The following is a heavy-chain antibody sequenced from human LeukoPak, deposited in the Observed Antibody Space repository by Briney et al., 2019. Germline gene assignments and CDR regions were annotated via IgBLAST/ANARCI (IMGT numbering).Heavy chain of an antibody. CDR1: GGSISSGDYY. Sequence: SQTLSLTCTVSGGSISSGDYYWSWIRQPPGKGLEWIGSIYYSGSTYYNPSLKSRVTISVDTSKNQFSLKLSSVTAADTAVYYCASRYFDWLLKDYWGQGTLVTVSS. D-gene: IGHD3-9*01. CDR3: ASRYFDWLLKDY. V-gene: IGHV4-39*01. J-gene: IGHJ4*02. CDR2: IYYSGST.